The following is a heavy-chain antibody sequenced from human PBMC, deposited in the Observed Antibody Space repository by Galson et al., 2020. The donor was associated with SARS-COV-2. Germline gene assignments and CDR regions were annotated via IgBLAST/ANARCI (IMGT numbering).Heavy chain of an antibody. V-gene: IGHV3-30*04. CDR1: GFTFSSYA. CDR3: ARAKDGGYFDAFDI. J-gene: IGHJ3*02. D-gene: IGHD4-17*01. Sequence: GGSLRLSCAASGFTFSSYAMHWVRQAPGKGLEWVTLISYDGSNKYNADSMEGRFTISRDNSKNTLYLQMNSLRPEDTAVYYCARAKDGGYFDAFDIWGPGTMVTVSS. CDR2: ISYDGSNK.